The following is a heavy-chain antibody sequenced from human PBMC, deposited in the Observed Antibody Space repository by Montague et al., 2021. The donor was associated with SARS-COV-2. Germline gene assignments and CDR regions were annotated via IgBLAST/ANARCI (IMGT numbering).Heavy chain of an antibody. CDR1: GFSLSTSGMC. J-gene: IGHJ6*02. V-gene: IGHV2-70*01. D-gene: IGHD4-17*01. CDR2: IDCDDDK. CDR3: ARMLTTVTLFNGYYCGMDV. Sequence: PALVKPTQTLTLTCTFSGFSLSTSGMCVSWIRQPPWKALEWLALIDCDDDKYYSTSLKTRLTISKDTSKNQVVLTMTNMDPVDTATYYCARMLTTVTLFNGYYCGMDVWGQGTTVTVSS.